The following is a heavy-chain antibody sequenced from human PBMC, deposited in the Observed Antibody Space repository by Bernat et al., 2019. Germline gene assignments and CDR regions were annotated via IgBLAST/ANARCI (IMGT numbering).Heavy chain of an antibody. CDR3: AREMTTVTLGIFDY. CDR2: IKQDGSEK. Sequence: VQLVESGGGVVQPGRSLRLSCAASGFTFSSYWMSWVRQAPGKGLEWVANIKQDGSEKYYVDSVKGRFTISRDNAKNSLYLQMNSLRAEDTAVYYCAREMTTVTLGIFDYWGQGTLVTVSS. D-gene: IGHD4-17*01. CDR1: GFTFSSYW. V-gene: IGHV3-7*03. J-gene: IGHJ4*02.